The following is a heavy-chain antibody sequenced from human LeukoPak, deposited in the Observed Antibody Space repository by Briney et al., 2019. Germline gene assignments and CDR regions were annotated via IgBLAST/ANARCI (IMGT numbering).Heavy chain of an antibody. D-gene: IGHD5-18*01. J-gene: IGHJ3*02. CDR2: IGYGGADS. Sequence: SGGSLRLSCTVSGFTLSSYEMTWFRQAPGKGLERVSSIGYGGADSHYADSVKGRFTISRDNSKNTLYLQLSSLRAEDTAVYYCAKSLRGYILWGDIWGQGTMVTVSS. CDR3: AKSLRGYILWGDI. V-gene: IGHV3-23*01. CDR1: GFTLSSYE.